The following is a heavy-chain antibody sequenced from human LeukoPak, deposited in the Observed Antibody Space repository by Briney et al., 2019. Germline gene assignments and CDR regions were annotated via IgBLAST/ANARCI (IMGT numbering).Heavy chain of an antibody. CDR2: IYPGDSDT. CDR3: ARLYRGLDTVRFLEWSPNKYYFDY. D-gene: IGHD3-3*01. J-gene: IGHJ4*02. V-gene: IGHV5-51*01. CDR1: GYSFTSYW. Sequence: PGESLKISCKGSGYSFTSYWIGWVRQMPGKGLEWMGIIYPGDSDTRYSPSFQGQVTISADKSISTAYLQWSSLKASDTAMYYCARLYRGLDTVRFLEWSPNKYYFDYWGQGTLVTVSS.